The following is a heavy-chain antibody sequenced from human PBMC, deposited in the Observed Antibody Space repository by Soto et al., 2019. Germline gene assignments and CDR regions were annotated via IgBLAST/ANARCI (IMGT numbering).Heavy chain of an antibody. J-gene: IGHJ4*02. CDR3: AHRLGSTRFFDY. CDR1: GFSLSTRGVG. D-gene: IGHD6-13*01. CDR2: IYSDDDK. V-gene: IGHV2-5*02. Sequence: QITLKESGPTLLKPAQTLTLTCTFSGFSLSTRGVGVGWIRQPPGKALEWLALIYSDDDKRYSPSLKNRLTVTKDTSKTQVVLTLTNMDPVDTATYYCAHRLGSTRFFDYWSQGTLVTVSS.